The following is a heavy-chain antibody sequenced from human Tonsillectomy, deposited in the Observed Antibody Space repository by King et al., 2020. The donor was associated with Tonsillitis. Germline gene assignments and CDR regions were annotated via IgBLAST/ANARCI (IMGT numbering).Heavy chain of an antibody. V-gene: IGHV4-30-2*01. CDR3: AGGTFWSGYSVY. CDR2: IYHTGST. CDR1: GGSISSDDYT. J-gene: IGHJ4*02. Sequence: QLQESGSGLVKPSQTLSLTCAVSGGSISSDDYTWNWIRQPPGRGLEWIGYIYHTGSTFYNPSLKSRVTISVDRSKSQFSLRLTSVTAADTAVYFWAGGTFWSGYSVYWGQGVLVTVSP. D-gene: IGHD3-3*01.